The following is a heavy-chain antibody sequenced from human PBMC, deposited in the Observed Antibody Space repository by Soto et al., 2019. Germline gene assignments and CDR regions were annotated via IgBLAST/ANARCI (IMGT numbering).Heavy chain of an antibody. Sequence: QVQVVESGGGVVQPGRSLRLSCAATGFTFSRYAIHWVRQAPGKGLEWGAVISRDGTNKYYVDSVKGRFTISRDNSRNTLYLQMNSRRHEDAAVYYCARSRSGAVADSFDFGGQGTLVTVSS. CDR1: GFTFSRYA. J-gene: IGHJ4*02. V-gene: IGHV3-30*04. CDR3: ARSRSGAVADSFDF. D-gene: IGHD3-10*01. CDR2: ISRDGTNK.